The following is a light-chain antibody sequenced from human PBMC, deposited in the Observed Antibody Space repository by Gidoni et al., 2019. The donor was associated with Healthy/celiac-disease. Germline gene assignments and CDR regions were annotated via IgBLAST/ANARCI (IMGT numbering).Light chain of an antibody. Sequence: NFMLTQPHSVSESPGKTVTISCTRSSGSIASNYVQWYQQRPGSSPTTVIYEDNQRPSGVPDRFSGSIDSSSNSASLTISGLKTEDEADYYCQYYDSISWVFGGGTKLTVL. CDR3: QYYDSISWV. V-gene: IGLV6-57*01. J-gene: IGLJ3*02. CDR2: EDN. CDR1: SGSIASNY.